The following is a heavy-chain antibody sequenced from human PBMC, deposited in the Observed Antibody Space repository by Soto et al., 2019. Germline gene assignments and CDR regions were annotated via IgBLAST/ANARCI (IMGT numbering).Heavy chain of an antibody. CDR1: GFTFSSYA. V-gene: IGHV3-30-3*01. CDR2: ISYDGSNK. Sequence: GGSLRLSCAASGFTFSSYAMHWVRQAPGKGLEWVAVISYDGSNKYYADSVKGRFTISRDNSKNTLYLQMNSLRAEDTAVYYCARDIGGGDCSSTSCYIWNLYGMDVWGQGTTVTVSS. J-gene: IGHJ6*02. D-gene: IGHD2-2*02. CDR3: ARDIGGGDCSSTSCYIWNLYGMDV.